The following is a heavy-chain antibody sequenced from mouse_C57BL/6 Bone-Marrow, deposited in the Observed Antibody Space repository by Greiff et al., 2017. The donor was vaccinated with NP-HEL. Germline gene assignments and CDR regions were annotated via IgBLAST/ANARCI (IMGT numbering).Heavy chain of an antibody. CDR3: AREREPPSYYGSSLYYFDY. J-gene: IGHJ2*01. V-gene: IGHV3-6*01. CDR2: ISYDGSN. D-gene: IGHD1-1*01. Sequence: DVKLVESGPGLVKPSQSLSLTCSVTGYSITSGYYWNWIRQFPGNKLELMGYISYDGSNNYNPSLKNRISITRDTSKNQFFLKLNSVTTEDTATYYCAREREPPSYYGSSLYYFDYWGQGTTLTVSS. CDR1: GYSITSGYY.